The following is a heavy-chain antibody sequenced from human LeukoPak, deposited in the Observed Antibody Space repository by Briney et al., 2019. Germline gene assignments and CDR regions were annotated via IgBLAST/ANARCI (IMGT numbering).Heavy chain of an antibody. V-gene: IGHV4-31*03. J-gene: IGHJ6*03. CDR3: ARVSGNQVFYYYGYMDV. Sequence: PSQTLSLTCTVSGGSISSGGYYWSWIRQHPGKGLEWIGYIYYSGSTYYNTSLKSRVTISVDTSKNQFSLKLSSVTAADRAVYYFARVSGNQVFYYYGYMDVWGKGTTDTVSS. D-gene: IGHD1-20*01. CDR2: IYYSGST. CDR1: GGSISSGGYY.